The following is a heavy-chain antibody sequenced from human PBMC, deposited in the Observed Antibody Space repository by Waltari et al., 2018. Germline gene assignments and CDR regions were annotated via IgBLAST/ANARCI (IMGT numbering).Heavy chain of an antibody. Sequence: QVQLVQSGSELKKPGASVKISCKASGYIFTSYAINWLRQAPGKGPELMGWITTKTGNPTYAQGCRGRFVFYLDTSVNTAYLEINSLKTEDTAIYYCAREVVPSSTIVVNWFDPWGQGTLVTVSS. J-gene: IGHJ5*02. V-gene: IGHV7-4-1*02. CDR2: ITTKTGNP. CDR1: GYIFTSYA. D-gene: IGHD2-2*01. CDR3: AREVVPSSTIVVNWFDP.